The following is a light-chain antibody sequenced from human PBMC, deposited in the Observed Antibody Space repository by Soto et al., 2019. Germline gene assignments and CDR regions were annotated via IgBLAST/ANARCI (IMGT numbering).Light chain of an antibody. J-gene: IGKJ1*01. CDR1: QRVSNNY. Sequence: EIVLTQSPGTLSLSPGERANLSCRASQRVSNNYLAWYQQTPGQDPRLLIYGASNRATGIPDRFSGSGSGTDFTLTISRLEPEDFAVYYCKQYGSSGTFGQGNKVDIK. V-gene: IGKV3-20*01. CDR3: KQYGSSGT. CDR2: GAS.